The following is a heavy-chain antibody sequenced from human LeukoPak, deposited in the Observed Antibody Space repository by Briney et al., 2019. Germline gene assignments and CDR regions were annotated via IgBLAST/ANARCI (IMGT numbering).Heavy chain of an antibody. V-gene: IGHV3-7*03. CDR1: GFTFSSYG. J-gene: IGHJ5*02. D-gene: IGHD4-17*01. CDR2: IKQDGSEK. Sequence: GGSLRLSCAASGFTFSSYGMHWVRQAPGKGLEWVANIKQDGSEKYYVDSVKGRLTISRDNAKNSLYLQMNSLRAEDTAVYYCAKYHTTADTTEFDPWGQGTLVTVSS. CDR3: AKYHTTADTTEFDP.